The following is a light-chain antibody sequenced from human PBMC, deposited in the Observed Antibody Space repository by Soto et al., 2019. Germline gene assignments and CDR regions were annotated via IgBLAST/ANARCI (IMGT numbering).Light chain of an antibody. CDR3: QQGSNWPIT. Sequence: EIVLTQSPATLSLSPGERGTLSCRASQSVGTYLAWYQLKPGQPPRHLIYDVSNRAAGIPGRFSGSGSGTDFTLTISSLEPEDFAVYYCQQGSNWPITFGPGTRLEIK. J-gene: IGKJ5*01. CDR2: DVS. CDR1: QSVGTY. V-gene: IGKV3-11*01.